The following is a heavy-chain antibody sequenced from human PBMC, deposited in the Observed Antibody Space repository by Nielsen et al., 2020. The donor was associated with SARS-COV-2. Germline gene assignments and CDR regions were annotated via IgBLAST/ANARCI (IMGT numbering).Heavy chain of an antibody. Sequence: GRSLRLSCAASGFTFSSYWMHWVRQAPGKGLVWVSRINSDGSSTSYANSVKGRFTISRDNAKNTLYLQMNSRRDEDTAVYYCARVLAVAGSIDYWGQGTLVTVSS. CDR2: INSDGSST. J-gene: IGHJ4*02. CDR3: ARVLAVAGSIDY. CDR1: GFTFSSYW. D-gene: IGHD2-15*01. V-gene: IGHV3-74*01.